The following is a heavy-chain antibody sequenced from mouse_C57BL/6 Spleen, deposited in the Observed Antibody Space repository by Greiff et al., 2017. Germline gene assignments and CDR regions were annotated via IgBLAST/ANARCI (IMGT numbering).Heavy chain of an antibody. CDR2: IRSKSNNYAT. Sequence: EVQLVESGGGLVQPKGSLKLSCAASGFSFNTYAMNWVRQAPGKGLEWVARIRSKSNNYATYYADSVKDRFTISRDDSESMIYLQMNNLKTEDTAMYYCGVDSSGAWFAYWGQGTLVTVSA. V-gene: IGHV10-1*01. CDR1: GFSFNTYA. J-gene: IGHJ3*01. CDR3: GVDSSGAWFAY. D-gene: IGHD3-2*02.